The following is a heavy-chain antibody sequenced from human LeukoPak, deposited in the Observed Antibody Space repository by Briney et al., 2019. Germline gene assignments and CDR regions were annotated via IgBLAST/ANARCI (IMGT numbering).Heavy chain of an antibody. V-gene: IGHV2-5*02. CDR2: IYWDDDK. CDR1: GFSLSTSAVG. CDR3: AHRNPQSMAYYFDY. D-gene: IGHD2/OR15-2a*01. J-gene: IGHJ4*02. Sequence: SGPTLVNPTQTLTLTCTSSGFSLSTSAVGVGWIRQPPGKALEWLALIYWDDDKRYSPSLKSRLTITKDTSKNQVVLAMSNMDPVDTATYYCAHRNPQSMAYYFDYWGQGTLVTVSS.